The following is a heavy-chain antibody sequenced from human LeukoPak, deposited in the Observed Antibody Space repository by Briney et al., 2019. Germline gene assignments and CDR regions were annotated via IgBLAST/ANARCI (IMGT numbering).Heavy chain of an antibody. CDR1: GFSFSSYG. V-gene: IGHV3-33*01. Sequence: GGSLRLSCTASGFSFSSYGIHWVRQTPGKGLEWVALVSYDGSNKDYTDSVKGRFTISRDNSKNTVYPQINSLRAEDTAVYYCAREMGSIYFDYWGQGTLVTVSS. CDR2: VSYDGSNK. J-gene: IGHJ4*02. CDR3: AREMGSIYFDY. D-gene: IGHD3-10*01.